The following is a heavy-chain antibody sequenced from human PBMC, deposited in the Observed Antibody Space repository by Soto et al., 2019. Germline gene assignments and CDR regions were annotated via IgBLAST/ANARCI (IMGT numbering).Heavy chain of an antibody. CDR1: GGSISSYY. J-gene: IGHJ6*02. Sequence: SETLSLTSTVSGGSISSYYWSWIRQPPGKGLEWIGYIYYSGSTNYNPSLKSRVTISVDTSKNEFSLKLTSVTAADTAVYYCARESGVSYGLDVWGQGTTVTVSS. CDR3: ARESGVSYGLDV. D-gene: IGHD2-8*01. V-gene: IGHV4-59*01. CDR2: IYYSGST.